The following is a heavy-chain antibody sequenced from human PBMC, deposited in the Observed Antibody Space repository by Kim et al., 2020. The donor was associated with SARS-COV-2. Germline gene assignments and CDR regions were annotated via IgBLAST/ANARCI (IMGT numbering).Heavy chain of an antibody. Sequence: STYYADSVKGRFTISRDNSKNTLYLQMNSLRAEDTAVYYCATYPYGDYDYWGQGTLVTVFS. V-gene: IGHV3-53*01. CDR3: ATYPYGDYDY. D-gene: IGHD4-17*01. J-gene: IGHJ4*02. CDR2: ST.